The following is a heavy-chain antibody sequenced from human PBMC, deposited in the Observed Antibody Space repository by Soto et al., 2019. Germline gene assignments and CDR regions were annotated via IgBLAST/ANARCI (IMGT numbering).Heavy chain of an antibody. CDR1: GFTFSGYA. V-gene: IGHV3-23*01. CDR2: INGGADRT. CDR3: ARLQAIYGVLKNGIRFDP. J-gene: IGHJ5*02. Sequence: EEQLLESGGGLVQPGGSRRLSCAASGFTFSGYAMSWVRQAPGKGLEWVSTINGGADRTYYAESVKGRFTISRDNFKNALDLQIDSLRAEDTAIYYCARLQAIYGVLKNGIRFDPWGQGTLVTVSS. D-gene: IGHD3-3*01.